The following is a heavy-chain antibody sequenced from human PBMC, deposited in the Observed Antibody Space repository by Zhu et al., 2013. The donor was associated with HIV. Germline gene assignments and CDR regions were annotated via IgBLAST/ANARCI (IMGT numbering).Heavy chain of an antibody. CDR2: INPNSGGT. D-gene: IGHD3-22*01. Sequence: QVQLVQSGAEVKKPGASVKVSCKASGYTFTGYYMHWVRQAPGQGLEWMGWINPNSGGTNYAQKFQGRVTMTRDTSISTAYMELSRLRSDDTAVYYCARAEYYYDSSGYYYNYWGQGTLVTVSS. J-gene: IGHJ4*02. CDR3: ARAEYYYDSSGYYYNY. CDR1: GYTFTGYY. V-gene: IGHV1-2*02.